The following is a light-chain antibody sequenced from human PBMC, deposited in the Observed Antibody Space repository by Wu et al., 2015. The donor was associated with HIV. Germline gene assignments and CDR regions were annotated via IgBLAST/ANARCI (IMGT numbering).Light chain of an antibody. CDR1: QIIDDY. V-gene: IGKV1-39*01. CDR3: LQSYSTLWT. CDR2: TAI. J-gene: IGKJ1*01. Sequence: DIQMTQSPSSLSASVGDRVTITCRASQIIDDYLNWYQQRPGGAPKLLIYTAINLQSGVPSRLSGSRSGADFTLTISSLQPEDFATYYCLQSYSTLWTFGQGTKVEIK.